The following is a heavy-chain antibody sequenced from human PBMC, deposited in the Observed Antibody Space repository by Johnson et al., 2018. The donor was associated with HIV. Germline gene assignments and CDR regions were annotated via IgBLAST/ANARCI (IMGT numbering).Heavy chain of an antibody. CDR2: INWTGDST. CDR3: ARDFVAFGECTAFDI. V-gene: IGHV3-20*04. Sequence: EVQLVESGGGVVRPGGSLRLSCAASGFTRDDDGMSWVRQAPGRGLEWVSGINWTGDSTGYAGSVKGRFTISRDNAKNSLYLKMNRLRSEDTALYYCARDFVAFGECTAFDIWGQGTMVAVSS. D-gene: IGHD2-2*01. CDR1: GFTRDDDG. J-gene: IGHJ3*02.